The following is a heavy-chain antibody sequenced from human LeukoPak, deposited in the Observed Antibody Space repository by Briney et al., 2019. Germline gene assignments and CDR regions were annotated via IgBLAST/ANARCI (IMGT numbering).Heavy chain of an antibody. D-gene: IGHD1-26*01. CDR3: TRVVSGSYFIPPDY. J-gene: IGHJ4*02. V-gene: IGHV3-49*04. CDR1: GFTFGDYA. Sequence: GGSLRLSCTASGFTFGDYAMSWVRQAPGKGLEWVGFIRSKAYGGTTEYAASVKGRFTISRDDSKSIAYLHMNSLNTEDTAVYYCTRVVSGSYFIPPDYWGQGTLVTVSS. CDR2: IRSKAYGGTT.